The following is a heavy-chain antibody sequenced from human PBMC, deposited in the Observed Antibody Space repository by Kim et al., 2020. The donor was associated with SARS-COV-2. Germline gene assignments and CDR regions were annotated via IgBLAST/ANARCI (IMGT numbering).Heavy chain of an antibody. CDR3: AKDIVVVPAAIFGPYYYYGMDV. CDR1: GFTFSSYG. CDR2: ISYDGSNK. D-gene: IGHD2-2*01. J-gene: IGHJ6*02. Sequence: GGSLRLSCAASGFTFSSYGMHWVRQAPGKGLEWVAVISYDGSNKYYADSVKGRFTISRDNSKNTLYLQMNSLRAEDTAVYYCAKDIVVVPAAIFGPYYYYGMDVWGQGTTVTVSS. V-gene: IGHV3-30*18.